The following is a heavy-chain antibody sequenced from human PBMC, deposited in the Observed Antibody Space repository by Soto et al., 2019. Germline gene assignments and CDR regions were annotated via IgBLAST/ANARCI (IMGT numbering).Heavy chain of an antibody. CDR1: GGSISSYY. CDR3: ASITFGGIVLAH. CDR2: IYFNGNT. V-gene: IGHV4-59*01. D-gene: IGHD3-16*01. Sequence: SATLSITWTVSGGSISSYYWTWIRQYPGKGLEWIGYIYFNGNTNYNPSLKRRVTMSIATSKKQFSLNLSSVTAADTTVYYCASITFGGIVLAHWGQGALVTVSS. J-gene: IGHJ4*02.